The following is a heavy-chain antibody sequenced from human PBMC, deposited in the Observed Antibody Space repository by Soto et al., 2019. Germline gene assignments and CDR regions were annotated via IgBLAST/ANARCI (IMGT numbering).Heavy chain of an antibody. Sequence: QVQLVQSGAEVKKPGSSVKVSCTASGGTFSSYAISWVRRAPGQGLEWMGGIIPIFGTANYAQKFQGRVTITADESTSTAYMELSSLRSEDTAVYYCARLNVGATRLFDYWGQGTLVTVSS. CDR1: GGTFSSYA. D-gene: IGHD1-26*01. J-gene: IGHJ4*02. V-gene: IGHV1-69*01. CDR2: IIPIFGTA. CDR3: ARLNVGATRLFDY.